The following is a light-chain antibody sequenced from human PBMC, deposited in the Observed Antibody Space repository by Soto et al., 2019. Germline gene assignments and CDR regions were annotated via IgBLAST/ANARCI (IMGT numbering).Light chain of an antibody. CDR1: NRDVGSYNL. J-gene: IGLJ3*02. CDR2: EVR. V-gene: IGLV2-14*01. Sequence: QSALPQPASVSGSPGQSITIACTGTNRDVGSYNLVSWYQQRPGEAPKLIISEVRNRPSGISYRFTGSKSGNTASLTISGLQAEDEADYYCSSYTTTSTLVFGGGTQLTVL. CDR3: SSYTTTSTLV.